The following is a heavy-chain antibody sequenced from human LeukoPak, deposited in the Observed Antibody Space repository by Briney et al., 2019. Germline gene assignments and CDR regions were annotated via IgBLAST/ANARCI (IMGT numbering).Heavy chain of an antibody. Sequence: ASVKVSCKASGYTFTSYDINWVRQATGQGLEWMGWMDPNSGNTGYAQKFQGRVTITRNTSISTAYMELSSLRSEDTAVYYCAREYRRGSYYPFGYWGQGTLVTVSS. CDR3: AREYRRGSYYPFGY. V-gene: IGHV1-8*03. CDR1: GYTFTSYD. CDR2: MDPNSGNT. D-gene: IGHD1-26*01. J-gene: IGHJ4*02.